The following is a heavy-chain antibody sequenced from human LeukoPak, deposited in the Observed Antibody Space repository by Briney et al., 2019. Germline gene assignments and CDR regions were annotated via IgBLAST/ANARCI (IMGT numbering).Heavy chain of an antibody. J-gene: IGHJ4*02. D-gene: IGHD6-19*01. CDR2: IYSGGST. CDR3: ASWPGGWYGEDS. V-gene: IGHV3-66*01. CDR1: GFTVSSNY. Sequence: GGSLRLSCAASGFTVSSNYMSWVRQAPGKGLEWVSVIYSGGSTYYADSGKGRFTISRDTSKNTLYLQMNSLRAEDTAVYYCASWPGGWYGEDSWGQGTLVTVSS.